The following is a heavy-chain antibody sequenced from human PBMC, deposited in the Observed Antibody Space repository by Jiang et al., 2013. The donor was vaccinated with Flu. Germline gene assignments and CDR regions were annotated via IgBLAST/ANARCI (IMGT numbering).Heavy chain of an antibody. J-gene: IGHJ4*02. CDR2: IIPFFGSA. CDR3: ATPNWIYVSVNDFESPHPLSF. D-gene: IGHD1-7*01. V-gene: IGHV1-69*06. CDR1: GGTFSSYA. Sequence: SGAEVKKSGSSVKVSCKASGGTFSSYAISWVRQAPGQGLEWMGGIIPFFGSANYAQTFQGRVTITADISSSTAYMELSSLKSEDTAIYYCATPNWIYVSVNDFESPHPLSFWGLGTLVTVSS.